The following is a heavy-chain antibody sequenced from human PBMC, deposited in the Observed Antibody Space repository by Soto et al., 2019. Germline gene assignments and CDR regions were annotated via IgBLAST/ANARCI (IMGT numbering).Heavy chain of an antibody. CDR3: ARIAVAGIYYYYYYMDV. CDR2: MNPNSGNT. V-gene: IGHV1-8*01. CDR1: GYAFTSYD. Sequence: ASVKVSCKASGYAFTSYDINGVPEATGQALEWMGWMNPNSGNTGYAQKFQGRVTMTRNTSISTAYMELSSLRSEDTAVYYCARIAVAGIYYYYYYMDVWGKGTTVTVSS. D-gene: IGHD6-19*01. J-gene: IGHJ6*03.